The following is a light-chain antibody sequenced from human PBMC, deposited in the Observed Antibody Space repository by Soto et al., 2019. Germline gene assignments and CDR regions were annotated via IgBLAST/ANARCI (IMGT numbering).Light chain of an antibody. Sequence: AIPMTQSPSSLSASVGDRVTITCRASQGIRTELGWYQQKPGKAPKLLIYGSSTVQVGVPSRFSGIRSGTDVTLTISSLQPGDFATYYCLQDYNYPRTFGQGTKVEVK. J-gene: IGKJ1*01. CDR1: QGIRTE. CDR3: LQDYNYPRT. CDR2: GSS. V-gene: IGKV1-6*01.